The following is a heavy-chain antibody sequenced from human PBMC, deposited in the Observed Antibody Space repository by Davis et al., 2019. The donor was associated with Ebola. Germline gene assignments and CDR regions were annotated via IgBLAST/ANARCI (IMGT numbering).Heavy chain of an antibody. Sequence: ASVKVSCKASGYTFNKYGIRWVRQAPGQGIEWMGWISAYDGNTNYAQNLQGRVTMTTDTSTSTTYMELRSLRSDDTAMYYCATSLLPATIGWFDPWGQGTLVTVSS. CDR3: ATSLLPATIGWFDP. CDR1: GYTFNKYG. D-gene: IGHD2-2*01. J-gene: IGHJ5*02. V-gene: IGHV1-18*01. CDR2: ISAYDGNT.